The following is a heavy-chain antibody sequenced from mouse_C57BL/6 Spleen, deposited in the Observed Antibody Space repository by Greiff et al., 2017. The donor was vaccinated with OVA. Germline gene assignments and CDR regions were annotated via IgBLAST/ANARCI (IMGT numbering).Heavy chain of an antibody. CDR3: TALYYYGSSAWFAY. D-gene: IGHD1-1*01. Sequence: EVKLVESGGGLVQPGGSMKLSCVASGFTFSNYWMNWVRQSPEKGLEWVAQIRLKSDNYATHYAESVKGRFTISRDDSKSSVYLRMNNLRAEDTGIYYCTALYYYGSSAWFAYWGQGTLVTVSA. CDR1: GFTFSNYW. CDR2: IRLKSDNYAT. V-gene: IGHV6-3*01. J-gene: IGHJ3*01.